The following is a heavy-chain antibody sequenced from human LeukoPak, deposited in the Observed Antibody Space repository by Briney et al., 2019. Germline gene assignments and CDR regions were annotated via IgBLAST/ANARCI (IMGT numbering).Heavy chain of an antibody. V-gene: IGHV3-30*02. J-gene: IGHJ4*02. D-gene: IGHD3-10*01. Sequence: GGSLRLSCAASGFTFRSYGMHWVRQAPGKGLEWVAFIRYDGSNKYYADSVKGRFTISRDNSKNTLYLQMNSLRAEDTAVYYCAKGEGRTMVRGAPSAVWGQGTLVTVSS. CDR2: IRYDGSNK. CDR3: AKGEGRTMVRGAPSAV. CDR1: GFTFRSYG.